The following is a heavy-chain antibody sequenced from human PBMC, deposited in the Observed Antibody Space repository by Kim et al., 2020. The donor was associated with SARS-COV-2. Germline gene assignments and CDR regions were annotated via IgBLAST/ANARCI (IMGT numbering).Heavy chain of an antibody. CDR1: GGSFSGYY. J-gene: IGHJ6*02. CDR3: ARKGHGSGPGDGMDV. V-gene: IGHV4-34*01. CDR2: INRSGTT. D-gene: IGHD3-10*01. Sequence: SETLSLTCAVYGGSFSGYYWSWIRQPPGKGLEWIGEINRSGTTNYNPSLKSRVTIAVDTSKNQLSLKLSSVTAADTAVYYCARKGHGSGPGDGMDVWGQGTTVTVSS.